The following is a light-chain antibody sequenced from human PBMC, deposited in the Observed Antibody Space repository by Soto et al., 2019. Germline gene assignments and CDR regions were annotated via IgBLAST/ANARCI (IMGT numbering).Light chain of an antibody. CDR3: QQSYSTPWT. CDR1: QSISSY. CDR2: AAS. V-gene: IGKV1-39*01. J-gene: IGKJ1*01. Sequence: DLQMTQSPSSLSASVGDRVTITCRASQSISSYLNWYQQKPGKAPKLLNYAASSLQSGVPSRFSGSGSGTDFTLTISSLQPEDFATYYCQQSYSTPWTFGQGTKVEIK.